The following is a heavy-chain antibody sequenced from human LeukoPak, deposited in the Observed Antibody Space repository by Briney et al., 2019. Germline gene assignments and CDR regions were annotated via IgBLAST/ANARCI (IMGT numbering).Heavy chain of an antibody. J-gene: IGHJ3*01. Sequence: ASVKVSCKASGYIFTDYYMHWVRQAPGQELGWMGRINPNSGGTNYAQKFQDRVTMTWDTSVSTAYMELSSLTSDDTAVYYCATKGGRSCSTSHCQGAFDFWGQGSMVTVSS. V-gene: IGHV1/OR15-1*04. CDR1: GYIFTDYY. D-gene: IGHD2-2*01. CDR2: INPNSGGT. CDR3: ATKGGRSCSTSHCQGAFDF.